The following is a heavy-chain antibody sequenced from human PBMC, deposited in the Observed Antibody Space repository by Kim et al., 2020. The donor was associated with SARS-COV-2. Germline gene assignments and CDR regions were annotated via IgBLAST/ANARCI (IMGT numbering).Heavy chain of an antibody. CDR3: ARCGYSSGWDVFNI. Sequence: PSRKGRVIISEDTSKNQFSLKLRSVTAADTAMYYCARCGYSSGWDVFNIWGQGTMVIVSS. J-gene: IGHJ3*02. D-gene: IGHD6-19*01. V-gene: IGHV4-4*09.